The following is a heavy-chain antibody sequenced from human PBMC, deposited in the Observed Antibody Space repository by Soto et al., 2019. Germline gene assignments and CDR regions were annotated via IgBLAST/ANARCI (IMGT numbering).Heavy chain of an antibody. V-gene: IGHV1-46*01. CDR1: GDTFTNYY. CDR2: INPHGGST. Sequence: ASVKVSCKAPGDTFTNYYLNWVRQAPGQGLERMGVINPHGGSTKYAQKFQGRVTMTRDTSRSTVYMELRSLRSDDTAIYYCARSSGGNFGIIIEGSNWFDPWGQGTLVTVSS. J-gene: IGHJ5*02. CDR3: ARSSGGNFGIIIEGSNWFDP. D-gene: IGHD3-3*01.